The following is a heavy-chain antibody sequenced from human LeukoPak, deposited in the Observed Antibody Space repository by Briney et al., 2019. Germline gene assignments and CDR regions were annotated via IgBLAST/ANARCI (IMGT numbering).Heavy chain of an antibody. CDR1: GGSISSYY. CDR2: IYTSGST. Sequence: SETLSLTYTVSGGSISSYYWSWIRQPAGKGLEWIGRIYTSGSTNYNPSLKSRVTMSVDTSKNQFSLKLSSVTAADTAVYYCARGTEPSKPYYYYYGMDVWGQGTTVTVSS. J-gene: IGHJ6*02. CDR3: ARGTEPSKPYYYYYGMDV. V-gene: IGHV4-4*07. D-gene: IGHD1-14*01.